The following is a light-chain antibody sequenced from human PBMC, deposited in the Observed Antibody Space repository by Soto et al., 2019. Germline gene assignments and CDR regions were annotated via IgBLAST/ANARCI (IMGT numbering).Light chain of an antibody. CDR3: QSYDSSLSAPYV. CDR1: SSNIGAGYD. J-gene: IGLJ1*01. CDR2: GNS. Sequence: QSVLTQPPSVYGAPGQRVTISCTGSSSNIGAGYDVHWYQQLPGTAPKLLIYGNSNRPSGVPDRFSGSKSGTSASLAITGLQAEDEADYYCQSYDSSLSAPYVFGTGTKVTVL. V-gene: IGLV1-40*01.